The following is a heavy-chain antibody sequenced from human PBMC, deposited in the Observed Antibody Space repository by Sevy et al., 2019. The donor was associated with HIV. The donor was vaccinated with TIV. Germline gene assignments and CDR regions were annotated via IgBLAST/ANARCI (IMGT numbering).Heavy chain of an antibody. CDR1: GFTFTTYT. J-gene: IGHJ3*02. CDR2: ISGSSNYI. Sequence: GGSLRLSCVASGFTFTTYTMNWVRQAPGKGLEWVSSISGSSNYIYYADSVKGRFTISRDNAKNSLYLQMNSLRAEDTAVYYCARPYGSGSWEAFDIWGQGTMVTVSS. V-gene: IGHV3-21*01. D-gene: IGHD3-10*01. CDR3: ARPYGSGSWEAFDI.